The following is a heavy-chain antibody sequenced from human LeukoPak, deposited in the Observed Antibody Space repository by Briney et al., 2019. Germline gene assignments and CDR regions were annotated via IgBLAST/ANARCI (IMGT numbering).Heavy chain of an antibody. J-gene: IGHJ5*02. CDR3: ARTPRDCSSTSCYFWFDP. D-gene: IGHD2-2*01. CDR1: GGPISSYY. CDR2: IYTSGST. Sequence: PSETLSLTCTVSGGPISSYYWSWIRQPAGKGLEWIGRIYTSGSTNYNPSLKSRVTMSVDTSKNQFSLKLSSVTAADTAVYYCARTPRDCSSTSCYFWFDPWGQGALVTVSS. V-gene: IGHV4-4*07.